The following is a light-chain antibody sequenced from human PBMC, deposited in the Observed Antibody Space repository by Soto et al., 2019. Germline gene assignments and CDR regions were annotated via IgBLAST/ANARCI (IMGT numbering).Light chain of an antibody. CDR2: DAS. CDR3: QQRSNWPPALT. J-gene: IGKJ4*01. CDR1: QRVSSY. V-gene: IGKV3-11*01. Sequence: IVLTQSPATLSLSPGESATLSCRASQRVSSYLAWYQQKPGQAPRLLFYDASNRATGLPARFSGSGSGTDFTLTISSLEPEDFAVYYCQQRSNWPPALTCGGGTKVEIK.